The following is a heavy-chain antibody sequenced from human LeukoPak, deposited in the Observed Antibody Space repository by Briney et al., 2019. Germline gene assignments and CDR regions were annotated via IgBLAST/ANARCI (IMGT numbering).Heavy chain of an antibody. J-gene: IGHJ4*02. Sequence: SQTLSLTCTVSGGSISSGSYYWSWIRQPAGKGLEWIVRIYTSGSTNYNPSLKSRVTISVDTSKNQFSLKLSSVTAADTAVYYCARSGHYYYSSGYYSYYFDYWGQGTLVTVSS. D-gene: IGHD3-22*01. CDR2: IYTSGST. V-gene: IGHV4-61*02. CDR3: ARSGHYYYSSGYYSYYFDY. CDR1: GGSISSGSYY.